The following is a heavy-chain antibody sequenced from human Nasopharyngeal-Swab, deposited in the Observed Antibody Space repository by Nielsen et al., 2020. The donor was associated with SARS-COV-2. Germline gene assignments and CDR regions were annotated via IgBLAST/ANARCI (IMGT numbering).Heavy chain of an antibody. V-gene: IGHV3-21*01. D-gene: IGHD3-3*01. Sequence: GGSLRLSCAASGFTFNNYNFNWVRQAPGKGLEWVSSISSSSSYIYYADSVKGRFTISRDSSQNTVYLQMTSLGAEDTAVYYCARDGLDYDFWSAYFMDVWGQGTTVTVSS. CDR3: ARDGLDYDFWSAYFMDV. J-gene: IGHJ6*02. CDR1: GFTFNNYN. CDR2: ISSSSSYI.